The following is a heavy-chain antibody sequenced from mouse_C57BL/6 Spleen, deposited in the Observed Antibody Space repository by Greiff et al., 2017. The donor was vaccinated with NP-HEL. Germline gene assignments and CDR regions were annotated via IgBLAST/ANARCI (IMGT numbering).Heavy chain of an antibody. Sequence: VQLQQSGPELVKPGASVKISCKASGYTFTDYYMNWVKQSHGKSLEWIGDINPNNGGTSYNQKFKGKATLTVDKTSSTAYMELRSLTAEDSAVYYCARAPGSQAIFDYWGQGTTLTVSS. D-gene: IGHD3-2*02. CDR1: GYTFTDYY. J-gene: IGHJ2*01. CDR3: ARAPGSQAIFDY. CDR2: INPNNGGT. V-gene: IGHV1-26*01.